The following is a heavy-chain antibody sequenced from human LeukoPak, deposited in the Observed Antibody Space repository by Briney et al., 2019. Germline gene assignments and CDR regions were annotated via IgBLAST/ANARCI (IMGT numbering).Heavy chain of an antibody. CDR2: ISTDGNIK. V-gene: IGHV3-30-3*01. Sequence: GGSLRLSCAASGFTISAYEMHWVRQAPSKGLEWVAVISTDGNIKLYSDSVKGRFTISRDTSKTTLFLQMNSLRAEDTAVYYCAKDLLPGAPDYFDYWGQGTLVTVSS. CDR1: GFTISAYE. CDR3: AKDLLPGAPDYFDY. D-gene: IGHD2-21*02. J-gene: IGHJ4*02.